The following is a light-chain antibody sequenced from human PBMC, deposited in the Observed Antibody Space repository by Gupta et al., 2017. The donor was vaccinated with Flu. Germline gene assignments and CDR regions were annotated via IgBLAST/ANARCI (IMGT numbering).Light chain of an antibody. CDR2: GAS. CDR1: QSVSSNY. CDR3: QQYDSSPQT. J-gene: IGKJ1*01. V-gene: IGKV3-20*01. Sequence: ENVLMQSPGTLSLSPGERATLSCRAGQSVSSNYLAWYQQKPGQAPRLLIYGASSRAPGIPDRFSGSGSGTDFTLTISRLEPEDFAVYYCQQYDSSPQTFGQGTKVEIE.